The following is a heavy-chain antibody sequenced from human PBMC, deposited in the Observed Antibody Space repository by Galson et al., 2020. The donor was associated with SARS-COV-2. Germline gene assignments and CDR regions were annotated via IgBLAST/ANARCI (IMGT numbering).Heavy chain of an antibody. CDR2: ISWNSGGI. Sequence: TGGSLRLSCAASGFTFGDYAMHWVRQAPGKGLEWVSGISWNSGGIGYVDSVKGRFTISRDNAKNSLYLQMNSLRAEDTALYYCAQDIGSGSYYGLRASVWGQGTLVTVSS. CDR1: GFTFGDYA. D-gene: IGHD1-26*01. V-gene: IGHV3-9*01. CDR3: AQDIGSGSYYGLRASV. J-gene: IGHJ4*02.